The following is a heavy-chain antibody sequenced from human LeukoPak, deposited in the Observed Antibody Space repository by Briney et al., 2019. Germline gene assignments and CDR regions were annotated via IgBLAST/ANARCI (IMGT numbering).Heavy chain of an antibody. D-gene: IGHD3-22*01. CDR1: GGSVSSGNYY. CDR2: IYYSGTT. CDR3: ARSGLRSYYDSTDHFDY. V-gene: IGHV4-61*01. Sequence: SETPSLTCTVSGGSVSSGNYYWNWIRQPPGKGLEWIGYIYYSGTTNYNPSLKRRVTISVDTSKNQFSLKLSSVTAADTAVYYCARSGLRSYYDSTDHFDYWGQGTRVTVSS. J-gene: IGHJ4*02.